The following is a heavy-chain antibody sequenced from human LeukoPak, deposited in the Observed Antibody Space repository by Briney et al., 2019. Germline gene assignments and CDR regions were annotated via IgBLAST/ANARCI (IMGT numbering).Heavy chain of an antibody. CDR3: AKGSHCIAYYSYFQH. V-gene: IGHV3-23*01. J-gene: IGHJ1*01. Sequence: GGSLRLSCAASGFTFSSHAMSWVRQAPGKGLEWVSDISASGGSTYYADSVKGRFTISRDNSRNTLYLQMNSLRAEDTAVYYCAKGSHCIAYYSYFQHWGQGTVVTVSS. D-gene: IGHD3-22*01. CDR2: ISASGGST. CDR1: GFTFSSHA.